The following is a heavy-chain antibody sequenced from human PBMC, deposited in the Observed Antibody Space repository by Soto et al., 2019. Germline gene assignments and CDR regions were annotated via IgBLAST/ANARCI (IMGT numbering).Heavy chain of an antibody. J-gene: IGHJ3*02. D-gene: IGHD2-15*01. V-gene: IGHV3-33*03. CDR2: IWFDGSDK. Sequence: GGSLRLSCAASGFTFSSYGMHWVRQAPGKGLEWVALIWFDGSDKYSADSVKGRFTISRDNSKNTLYLQMNSLRAEDTAVYYCARLYCSASSCYSVGAFDIWGQGTMVT. CDR3: ARLYCSASSCYSVGAFDI. CDR1: GFTFSSYG.